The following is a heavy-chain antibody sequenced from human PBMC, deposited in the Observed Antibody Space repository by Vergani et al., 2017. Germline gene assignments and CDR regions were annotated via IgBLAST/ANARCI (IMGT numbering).Heavy chain of an antibody. CDR3: ARTPAATTPHYYYYGMDV. V-gene: IGHV1-69*02. D-gene: IGHD2-2*01. CDR2: IIPILGIA. CDR1: GGTFSSYT. Sequence: QVQLVQSGAEVKKPGSSVKVSCKASGGTFSSYTISWVRQAPGQGLEWMGRIIPILGIANYAQKFQGRVTITADKSTSTAYMELSSLRSEDTAVYYCARTPAATTPHYYYYGMDVWGQGTTVTVSS. J-gene: IGHJ6*02.